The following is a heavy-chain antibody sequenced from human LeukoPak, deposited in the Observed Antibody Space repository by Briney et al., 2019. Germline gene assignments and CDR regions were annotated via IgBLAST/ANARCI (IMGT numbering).Heavy chain of an antibody. CDR1: GFTFSSNW. CDR2: INRDGSST. D-gene: IGHD1-26*01. Sequence: GGSLRLSCAASGFTFSSNWMHWVRQAPGKGLVWVSRINRDGSSTIYADSVKGRFTISRDNAKNTPYLQMNSLTAEDTAVYYCARDLWGAGDCWGQGTLVTVSS. J-gene: IGHJ4*02. V-gene: IGHV3-74*01. CDR3: ARDLWGAGDC.